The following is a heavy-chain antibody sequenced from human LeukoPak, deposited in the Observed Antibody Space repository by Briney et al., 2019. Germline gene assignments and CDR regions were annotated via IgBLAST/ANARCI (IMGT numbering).Heavy chain of an antibody. V-gene: IGHV3-33*01. D-gene: IGHD3-22*01. CDR3: ASGTYYYDSSGYLDY. CDR2: IWYDGSNK. J-gene: IGHJ4*02. Sequence: PGRSLRLSCAASGFTFSSYGMHWVRQAPGKGLEWVAVIWYDGSNKYYADSVKGRFTISRDNSKNTLYLQMNSLRAEDTAVYYCASGTYYYDSSGYLDYWGQGTPVTVSS. CDR1: GFTFSSYG.